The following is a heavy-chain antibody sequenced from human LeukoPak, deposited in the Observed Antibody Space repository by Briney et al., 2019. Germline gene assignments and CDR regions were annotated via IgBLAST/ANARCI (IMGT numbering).Heavy chain of an antibody. Sequence: PGGSLRLSCAASGFTFSSYEMNWVRQATGQGLEWMGWMNPNSGNTGYAQKFQGRVTMTRNTSISTAYMELSSLRSEDTAVYYCARAVVVVAATGTISDYYYYMDVWGKGTTVTISS. V-gene: IGHV1-8*01. CDR2: MNPNSGNT. CDR3: ARAVVVVAATGTISDYYYYMDV. CDR1: GFTFSSYE. J-gene: IGHJ6*03. D-gene: IGHD2-15*01.